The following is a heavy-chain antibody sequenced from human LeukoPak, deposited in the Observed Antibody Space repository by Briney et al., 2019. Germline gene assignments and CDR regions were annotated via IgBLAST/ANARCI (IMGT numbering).Heavy chain of an antibody. Sequence: PSETLSLTCAVSGYSISSGYYWGWIRQPPGKGLEWIGSIYHSGSTYYNPSLKSRVTISVDTSKNQFSLKLSSVTAADTAVYYCARGSDYGWDYWGQGTLVTVSS. CDR3: ARGSDYGWDY. J-gene: IGHJ4*02. CDR1: GYSISSGYY. CDR2: IYHSGST. D-gene: IGHD4/OR15-4a*01. V-gene: IGHV4-38-2*01.